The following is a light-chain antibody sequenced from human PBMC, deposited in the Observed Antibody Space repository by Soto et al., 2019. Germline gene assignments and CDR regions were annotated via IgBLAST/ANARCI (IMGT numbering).Light chain of an antibody. Sequence: QSVLTQPASVSGSPGQSITISCTGTSSDIGGYNFVSWYQQYPGKAPKVMIYDVSHRPSGVSNRFSGSKSCNTASLTISGLQAEDEADYYCSSYRNSTTIYVFGSGTKVTVL. CDR1: SSDIGGYNF. CDR2: DVS. V-gene: IGLV2-14*03. J-gene: IGLJ1*01. CDR3: SSYRNSTTIYV.